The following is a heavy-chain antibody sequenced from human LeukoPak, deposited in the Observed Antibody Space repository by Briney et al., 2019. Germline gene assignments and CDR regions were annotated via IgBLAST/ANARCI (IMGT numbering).Heavy chain of an antibody. CDR1: GFTVSSNY. Sequence: GGSLRLSCAASGFTVSSNYMSWVRQAPGKGLEWVSVIYSGGSTYYADSVKGRFTISRDNSKNTLYLQMNSLRSEDTAVYYCATGKPIVVVTASFDYWGQGTLVTVSS. CDR3: ATGKPIVVVTASFDY. J-gene: IGHJ4*02. V-gene: IGHV3-53*05. D-gene: IGHD2-21*02. CDR2: IYSGGST.